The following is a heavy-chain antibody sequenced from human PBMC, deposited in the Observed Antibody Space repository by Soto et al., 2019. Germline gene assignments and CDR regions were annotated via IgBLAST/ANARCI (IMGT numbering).Heavy chain of an antibody. Sequence: QVQLVQSGAEVKKPGASVKVSCKASGYTFTGHYMYWVRQDFGQGLERMGCINPDNGGTSYAEKIQGRVTMTTDTTITKAYMELRRLTSDDTAVYYCARELGNVGYSSSSCDYWGQGSLVTVST. D-gene: IGHD6-6*01. V-gene: IGHV1-2*02. CDR3: ARELGNVGYSSSSCDY. CDR1: GYTFTGHY. CDR2: INPDNGGT. J-gene: IGHJ4*02.